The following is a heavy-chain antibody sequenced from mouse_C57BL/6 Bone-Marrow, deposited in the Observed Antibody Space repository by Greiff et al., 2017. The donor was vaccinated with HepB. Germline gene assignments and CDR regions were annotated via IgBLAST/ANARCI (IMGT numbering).Heavy chain of an antibody. CDR1: GFTFSSYA. CDR3: TRDEGKGAMDY. V-gene: IGHV5-9-1*02. J-gene: IGHJ4*01. D-gene: IGHD2-1*01. Sequence: EVKVVESGEGLVKPGGSLKLSCAASGFTFSSYAMSWVRQTPEKRLEWVAYISSGGDYIYYADTVKGRFTISRDNARNTLYLQMSSLKSEDTAMYYCTRDEGKGAMDYWGQGTSVTVSS. CDR2: ISSGGDYI.